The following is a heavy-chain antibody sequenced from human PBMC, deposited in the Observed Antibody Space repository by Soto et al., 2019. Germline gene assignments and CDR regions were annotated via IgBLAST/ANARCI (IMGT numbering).Heavy chain of an antibody. CDR2: INPSGGST. CDR3: AADLAAAGTISDY. D-gene: IGHD6-13*01. CDR1: GYTFTSYY. J-gene: IGHJ4*02. V-gene: IGHV1-46*01. Sequence: ASVKVSCKASGYTFTSYYMHWVRQAPGQGLEWIGIINPSGGSTSYAQKFQGRVTMNRDTSTSTVYMELSSLRSEDTAVYYCAADLAAAGTISDYWGQGTLVTVSS.